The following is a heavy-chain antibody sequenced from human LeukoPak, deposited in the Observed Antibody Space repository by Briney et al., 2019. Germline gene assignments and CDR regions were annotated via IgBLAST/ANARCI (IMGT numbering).Heavy chain of an antibody. V-gene: IGHV4-59*12. CDR3: ARASTVIGSSHFDY. D-gene: IGHD1-26*01. J-gene: IGHJ4*02. Sequence: PSETLSLTCTVSGGSISSYYWSWIRQPPGKGLEWIGYIYYSGSTNYNPSLKSRVTISVDTSKNQFSLKLSSVTAADTAVYYCARASTVIGSSHFDYWGQGTLVTVSS. CDR1: GGSISSYY. CDR2: IYYSGST.